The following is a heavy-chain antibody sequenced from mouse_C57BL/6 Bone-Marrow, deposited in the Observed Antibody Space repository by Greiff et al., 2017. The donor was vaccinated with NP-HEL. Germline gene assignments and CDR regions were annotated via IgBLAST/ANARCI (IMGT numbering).Heavy chain of an antibody. V-gene: IGHV1-64*01. D-gene: IGHD2-1*01. J-gene: IGHJ4*01. CDR3: ARTIYYGTMDY. CDR2: IHPNSGST. CDR1: GYTFTSYW. Sequence: QVQLQQPGAELVKPGASVKLSCKASGYTFTSYWMHWVKQRPGQGLEWIGMIHPNSGSTNYNEKLKSKATLTVDKSSSTAYMQLSSLTSEDSAVYYCARTIYYGTMDYWGQGTSVTVSS.